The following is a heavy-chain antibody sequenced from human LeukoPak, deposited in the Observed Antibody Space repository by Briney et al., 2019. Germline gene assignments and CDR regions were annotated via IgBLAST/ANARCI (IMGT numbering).Heavy chain of an antibody. CDR1: GFTFSSYG. Sequence: PGGSLRLSCSASGFTFSSYGIHWVRQAPGKGLEWVALIWYDGSNKYYADSVKGRFTISRDNSKNTLYLQMNSLRAEDTAVYYCANGWVTVRSAKFDYWGQGTLVTVSS. D-gene: IGHD4-17*01. CDR3: ANGWVTVRSAKFDY. V-gene: IGHV3-33*08. J-gene: IGHJ4*02. CDR2: IWYDGSNK.